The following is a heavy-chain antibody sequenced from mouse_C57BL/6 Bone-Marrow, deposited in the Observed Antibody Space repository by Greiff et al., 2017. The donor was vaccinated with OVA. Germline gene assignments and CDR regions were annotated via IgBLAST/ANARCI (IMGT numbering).Heavy chain of an antibody. CDR2: IYPRSGNT. CDR3: ARRGGLEAY. Sequence: SGAELARPGASVKLSCKASGYTFTSYGISWVKQRTGQGLEWIGEIYPRSGNTYYNEKFKGKATLTADKSSSTAYMELRSLTSEDSAVYFCARRGGLEAYWGQGTLVTVSA. D-gene: IGHD2-2*01. CDR1: GYTFTSYG. J-gene: IGHJ3*01. V-gene: IGHV1-81*01.